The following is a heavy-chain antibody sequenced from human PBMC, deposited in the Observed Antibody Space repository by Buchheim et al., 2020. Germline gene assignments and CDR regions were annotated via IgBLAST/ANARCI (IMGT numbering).Heavy chain of an antibody. CDR3: ARAHHYYDRVGY. CDR2: ISYDGSNK. Sequence: VQLVESGGGVVQPGRSLRLSCAASGFTFSSYAMHWVRQAPGKGLEWVAVISYDGSNKYYADSVKGRFTISRDNSKNTLYLQMNSLRAEDTAVYYCARAHHYYDRVGYWGQGTL. V-gene: IGHV3-30-3*01. D-gene: IGHD3-22*01. CDR1: GFTFSSYA. J-gene: IGHJ4*02.